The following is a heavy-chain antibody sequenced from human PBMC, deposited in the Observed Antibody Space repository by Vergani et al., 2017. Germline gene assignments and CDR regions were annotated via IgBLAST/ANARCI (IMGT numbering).Heavy chain of an antibody. CDR1: GGTFSSYA. Sequence: QVQLVQSGAEVKKPGSSVKVSCKASGGTFSSYAISWVRQAPGQGLEGMGGSIPNFGTATYAQKVQGRVTSTADESTSTAYMELSSLRSEDTAVYYCASNIVVVVAATDCYFDLWGRGTLVTVSS. CDR2: SIPNFGTA. V-gene: IGHV1-69*01. D-gene: IGHD2-15*01. J-gene: IGHJ2*01. CDR3: ASNIVVVVAATDCYFDL.